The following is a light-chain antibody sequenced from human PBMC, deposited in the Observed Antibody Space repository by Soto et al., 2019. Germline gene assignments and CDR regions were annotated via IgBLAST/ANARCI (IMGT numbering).Light chain of an antibody. CDR1: SSNIGAGYD. V-gene: IGLV1-40*01. CDR2: GNS. J-gene: IGLJ2*01. CDR3: QSYDSSLSGSV. Sequence: QSVLTQPPSVSGAPGQRVTISCTGSSSNIGAGYDVYWYQQLPGTAPKVLIYGNSNRPSGVPDRFSGSKSGTSASLAITGLQAEDEADYYCQSYDSSLSGSVFGGGTKLTVL.